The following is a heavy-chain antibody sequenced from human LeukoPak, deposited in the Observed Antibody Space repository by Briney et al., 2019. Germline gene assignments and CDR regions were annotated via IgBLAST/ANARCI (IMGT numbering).Heavy chain of an antibody. D-gene: IGHD1-26*01. Sequence: SVKVSCKASGGTFSSYAISWVRQAPGQGLEWMGGIIPIFATANYAQKFQGRVTITTDESTNTAFMELSSLRSEDTAIYYCVREGPSGTFAFWGQGTLVTVSS. CDR1: GGTFSSYA. CDR3: VREGPSGTFAF. CDR2: IIPIFATA. J-gene: IGHJ4*02. V-gene: IGHV1-69*05.